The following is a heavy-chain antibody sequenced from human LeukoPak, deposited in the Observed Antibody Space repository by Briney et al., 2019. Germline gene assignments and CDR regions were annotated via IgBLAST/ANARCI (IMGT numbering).Heavy chain of an antibody. CDR3: ARARRGKTAPLGFDP. J-gene: IGHJ5*02. CDR2: IYHSGST. V-gene: IGHV4-38-2*02. CDR1: GYSISSGYY. D-gene: IGHD3-16*01. Sequence: PSETLSLTCTVSGYSISSGYYWGWIRQPPGKGLEWIGSIYHSGSTYYNPSLKSRVTISVDTSKNQLSLKLSSVTAADTAVYYCARARRGKTAPLGFDPWGQGTLVTVSS.